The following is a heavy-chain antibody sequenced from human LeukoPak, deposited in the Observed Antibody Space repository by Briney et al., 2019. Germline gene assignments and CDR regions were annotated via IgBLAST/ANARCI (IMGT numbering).Heavy chain of an antibody. CDR1: GYTFTRYY. CDR2: INPSDGVI. D-gene: IGHD3-10*01. J-gene: IGHJ4*02. V-gene: IGHV1-46*01. CDR3: ARRGSGSYVLDY. Sequence: AASVKVSCKASGYTFTRYYMHWVRQAPGQGLEWMGIINPSDGVIDYAQKFQDRVTMTRDTSTSTVYMELSSLRSEDTAVYYCARRGSGSYVLDYWGQGTLVTVSS.